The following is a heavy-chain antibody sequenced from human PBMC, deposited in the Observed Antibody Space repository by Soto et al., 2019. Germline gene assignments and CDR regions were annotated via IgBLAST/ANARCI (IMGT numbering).Heavy chain of an antibody. Sequence: EVQLVESGGGLVQPGGSLRLSCAASGFTFSSYWMSWVRQAPGKGLEWVANIKQDGSEKYYVDSVKGRFTISRDNAKNPLYQKINSLRAEDAAVYYCEGTSGWGRYFDYWGQGTLVTVSS. CDR1: GFTFSSYW. D-gene: IGHD6-19*01. V-gene: IGHV3-7*04. J-gene: IGHJ4*02. CDR3: EGTSGWGRYFDY. CDR2: IKQDGSEK.